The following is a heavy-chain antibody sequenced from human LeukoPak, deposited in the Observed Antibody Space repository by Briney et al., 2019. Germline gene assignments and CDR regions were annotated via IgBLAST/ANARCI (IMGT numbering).Heavy chain of an antibody. CDR2: INWNGGST. V-gene: IGHV3-20*04. CDR1: GFTFDDYG. D-gene: IGHD3-10*01. CDR3: ARDGEGRPGAEAFDI. J-gene: IGHJ3*02. Sequence: PGGSLRLSCAASGFTFDDYGMGWVRQAPGKGLEWVSGINWNGGSTGYADSVKGRFTISRDNAKNSLYLQMNSLRAEDTALYYCARDGEGRPGAEAFDIWGQGTMVTVSS.